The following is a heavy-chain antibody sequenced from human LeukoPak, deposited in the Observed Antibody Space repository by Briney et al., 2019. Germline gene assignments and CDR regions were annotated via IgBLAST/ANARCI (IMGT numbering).Heavy chain of an antibody. V-gene: IGHV3-21*01. CDR2: ITTNSHYI. D-gene: IGHD2-21*02. CDR3: ARGGMTAIRRDGFDI. CDR1: GFTFRGFD. J-gene: IGHJ3*02. Sequence: GEPLRLSCAASGFTFRGFDMHWVRQAPGKGLEYVSSITTNSHYIYYAGSVKGRFTISRDNAKNSLFLQMSSLRADDTAVYYCARGGMTAIRRDGFDIWGQGTMVTVSS.